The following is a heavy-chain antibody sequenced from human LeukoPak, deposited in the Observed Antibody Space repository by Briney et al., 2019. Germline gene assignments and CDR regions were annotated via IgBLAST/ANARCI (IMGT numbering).Heavy chain of an antibody. CDR3: ARVLLSSGWPTGGAFDI. J-gene: IGHJ3*02. Sequence: GGSLRLSCAASGFTFSSYSMNWVRQAPGKGLEWVSSISSSSSYIYYADSVKGRFTISRDNAKNSLYLQMNSLRAEDTAVYYCARVLLSSGWPTGGAFDIWGRGTMVTVSS. CDR2: ISSSSSYI. CDR1: GFTFSSYS. V-gene: IGHV3-21*01. D-gene: IGHD6-19*01.